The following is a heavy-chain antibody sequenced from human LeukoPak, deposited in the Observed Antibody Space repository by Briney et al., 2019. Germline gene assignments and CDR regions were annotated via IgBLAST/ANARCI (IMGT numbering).Heavy chain of an antibody. CDR3: ARLSNYYGSVYFDY. V-gene: IGHV4-4*07. D-gene: IGHD3-10*01. Sequence: SETLSLTCTVSGGSISSYYWSWIRQPAGKGLEWIGRIYTSGSTNYNPSLKSRVTMSVDTSKNQFSLKLSSVTAADTAVYYCARLSNYYGSVYFDYWGQGTLVTVSS. CDR1: GGSISSYY. CDR2: IYTSGST. J-gene: IGHJ4*02.